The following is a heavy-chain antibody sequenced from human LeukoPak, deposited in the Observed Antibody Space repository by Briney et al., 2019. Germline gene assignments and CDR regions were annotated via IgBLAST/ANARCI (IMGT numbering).Heavy chain of an antibody. CDR1: GGSVSSGSYC. CDR2: IYYSGST. J-gene: IGHJ5*02. V-gene: IGHV4-61*01. D-gene: IGHD4-23*01. Sequence: TSETLSLTCTVSGGSVSSGSYCWSWIRQPPGKGLEWIGYIYYSGSTNYNPSLKSRVTISVDTSKNQFSLKLSSWTAADPAVYYCARHRIRNSPFQSWAQGLLVTVSS. CDR3: ARHRIRNSPFQS.